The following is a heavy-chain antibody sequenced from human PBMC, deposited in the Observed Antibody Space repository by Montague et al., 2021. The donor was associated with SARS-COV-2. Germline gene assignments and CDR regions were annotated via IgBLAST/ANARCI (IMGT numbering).Heavy chain of an antibody. D-gene: IGHD3-10*01. Sequence: SETLSLTCAVYRGFFSAYYWTWIRQPSEKGLEWIGEISHSADTNYNPSSNSRVFMSMDTSNNQYYLRLDSVAAADTAVYYCARDRLVDRARRTGAWIGPWGQGTLVTVSA. CDR3: ARDRLVDRARRTGAWIGP. V-gene: IGHV4-34*01. J-gene: IGHJ5*02. CDR2: ISHSADT. CDR1: RGFFSAYY.